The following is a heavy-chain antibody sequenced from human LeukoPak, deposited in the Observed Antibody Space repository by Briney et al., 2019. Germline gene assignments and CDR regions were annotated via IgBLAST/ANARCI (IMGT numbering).Heavy chain of an antibody. V-gene: IGHV3-23*01. J-gene: IGHJ6*02. Sequence: GGSLRLSCAASGFTFSNYAMSWVRQAPGKGLEWVSAISGSGGSTYYADSVKGRFTISRDNSKNTLYLQMNSLRAEDTAVYYCAKDASRFYGSGRYVWGQGTTVTVSS. CDR3: AKDASRFYGSGRYV. CDR2: ISGSGGST. CDR1: GFTFSNYA. D-gene: IGHD3-10*01.